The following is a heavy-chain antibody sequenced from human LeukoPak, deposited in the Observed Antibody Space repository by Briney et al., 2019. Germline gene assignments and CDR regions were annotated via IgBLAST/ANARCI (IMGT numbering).Heavy chain of an antibody. CDR3: AKECGYSYGTTLSGEYYFDY. CDR2: IRYDGSNK. Sequence: PGGSLRLSCAASGFTFSSYGMHWVRQAPGKGLEWVAFIRYDGSNKYYADSVKGRFTISRDNSKNTLCLQMNSLRAEDTAVYYCAKECGYSYGTTLSGEYYFDYWGQGTLVTVSS. D-gene: IGHD5-18*01. V-gene: IGHV3-30*02. CDR1: GFTFSSYG. J-gene: IGHJ4*02.